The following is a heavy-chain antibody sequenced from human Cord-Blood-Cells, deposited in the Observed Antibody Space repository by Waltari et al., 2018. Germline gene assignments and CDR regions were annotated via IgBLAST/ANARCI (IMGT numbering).Heavy chain of an antibody. Sequence: QVQLVASGGGVVQPGRSLRLSCAASGFTFSSYAMHWVRQAPGNGLEWVAVISYDGSNKNYADSVKGRVIISRDNYKNTLYLQMNSLRAEDTAVYYCARMRIAARGRADAFDIWGQGTMVTVSS. D-gene: IGHD6-6*01. CDR1: GFTFSSYA. CDR2: ISYDGSNK. J-gene: IGHJ3*02. V-gene: IGHV3-30-3*01. CDR3: ARMRIAARGRADAFDI.